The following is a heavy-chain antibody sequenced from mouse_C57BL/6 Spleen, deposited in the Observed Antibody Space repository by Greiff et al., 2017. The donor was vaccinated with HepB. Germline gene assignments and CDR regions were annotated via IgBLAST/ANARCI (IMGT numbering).Heavy chain of an antibody. D-gene: IGHD2-2*01. CDR1: GYSFTSYY. J-gene: IGHJ4*01. CDR3: ARGGYDLMDY. V-gene: IGHV1-66*01. Sequence: VKLVESGPELVKPGASVKISCKASGYSFTSYYIPWVKQRPGQGLEWIGWIYPGSGNTKYNEKFKGKATLTADTSSSTAYMQLSSLTSEDSAVYYGARGGYDLMDYWGQGTSVTVSS. CDR2: IYPGSGNT.